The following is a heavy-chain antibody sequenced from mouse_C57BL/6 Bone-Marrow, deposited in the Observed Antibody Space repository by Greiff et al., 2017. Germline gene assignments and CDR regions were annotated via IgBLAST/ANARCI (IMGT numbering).Heavy chain of an antibody. CDR3: ARITTVVAPWYAMDY. Sequence: QVQLQQPGAELVMPGASVKLSCKASGYTFTSYWMHWVKQRPGQGLEWIGDIDPSDSYTNYNQKFKGKSTLTVDKSSSTAYMHLSSLTSEDSAVYDCARITTVVAPWYAMDYWGQGTSVTVSS. V-gene: IGHV1-69*01. CDR2: IDPSDSYT. J-gene: IGHJ4*01. CDR1: GYTFTSYW. D-gene: IGHD1-1*01.